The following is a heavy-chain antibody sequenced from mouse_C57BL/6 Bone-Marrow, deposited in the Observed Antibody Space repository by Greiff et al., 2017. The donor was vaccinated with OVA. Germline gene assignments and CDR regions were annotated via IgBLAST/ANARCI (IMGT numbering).Heavy chain of an antibody. J-gene: IGHJ4*01. CDR2: ISSGGSYT. D-gene: IGHD1-1*01. V-gene: IGHV5-6*02. CDR1: GFTFSSYG. Sequence: EVKLVESGGDLVKPGGSLKLSCAASGFTFSSYGMSWVRQTPDKRLEWVATISSGGSYTYYPDSVKGRFTITRDNAKNTVYLQMSSLKSEDTAMYDCARRITTVVANAMDYWGQGTSVTVSA. CDR3: ARRITTVVANAMDY.